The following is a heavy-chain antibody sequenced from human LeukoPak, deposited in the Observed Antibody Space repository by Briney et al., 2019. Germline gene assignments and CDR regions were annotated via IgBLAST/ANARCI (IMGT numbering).Heavy chain of an antibody. CDR2: IYTSGRT. CDR3: ARGDLGPLDY. D-gene: IGHD3-16*01. V-gene: IGHV4-4*07. CDR1: GGSISSYY. J-gene: IGHJ4*02. Sequence: ADTLSLTCTVFGGSISSYYWSWIRQPAGKGLEWLVRIYTSGRTNYNPSLKSRVPMSVDMSQNQFFLKLSSVNTAGTARLFCARGDLGPLDYWGQGTLVTVSS.